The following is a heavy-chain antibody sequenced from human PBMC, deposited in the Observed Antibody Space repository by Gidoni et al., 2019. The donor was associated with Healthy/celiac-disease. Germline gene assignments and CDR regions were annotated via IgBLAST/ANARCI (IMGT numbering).Heavy chain of an antibody. CDR1: GGSFSGYY. J-gene: IGHJ5*02. Sequence: QVQLQQWGAGLLKPSETLSLTCAVYGGSFSGYYWSWIRQPPGKGLEWIGEINHSGSTNYNPSLKSRVTISVDTSKNQFSLKLSSVTAADTAVYYCARGMRFLEWLPLNWFDPWGQGTLVTVSS. V-gene: IGHV4-34*01. CDR3: ARGMRFLEWLPLNWFDP. D-gene: IGHD3-3*01. CDR2: INHSGST.